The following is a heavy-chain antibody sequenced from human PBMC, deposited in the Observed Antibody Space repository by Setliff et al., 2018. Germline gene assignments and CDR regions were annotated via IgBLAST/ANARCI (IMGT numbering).Heavy chain of an antibody. J-gene: IGHJ4*02. D-gene: IGHD2-8*02. CDR2: INHSGST. Sequence: SETLSLTCTVSGGSISSYYWIWIRQPPGKGLEWIGEINHSGSTNYNPSLKSRVTISVDTSKNQFSLKLSSVTAADTALYYCTVYNTGSSKDHYWGQGTLVTVSS. V-gene: IGHV4-34*01. CDR3: TVYNTGSSKDHY. CDR1: GGSISSYY.